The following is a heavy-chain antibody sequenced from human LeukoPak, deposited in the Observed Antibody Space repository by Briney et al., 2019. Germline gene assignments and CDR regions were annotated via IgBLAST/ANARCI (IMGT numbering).Heavy chain of an antibody. D-gene: IGHD1-26*01. Sequence: GGSLRLSCAASGFTFSAHAMAWVRQASGKGLEWVSGILPDGSAYYADPVKGRFTISRENYKNTLYLQLTSLRYEDTAVYYCAKGSGLGSYNFWGQGILVTVSS. CDR2: ILPDGSA. J-gene: IGHJ4*02. V-gene: IGHV3-23*01. CDR3: AKGSGLGSYNF. CDR1: GFTFSAHA.